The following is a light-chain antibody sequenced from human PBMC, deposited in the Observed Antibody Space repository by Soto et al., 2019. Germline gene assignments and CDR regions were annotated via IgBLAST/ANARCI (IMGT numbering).Light chain of an antibody. Sequence: DIQLTQSPSFLSASVGDRVTITCRASQGISSYLAWYQQKPGKAPKLLIYAASTLQSGVPPRFSGSGSGTEFTLTISSLQPEDFATYYCQHPRLTFGGGTKVEIK. CDR2: AAS. CDR3: QHPRLT. CDR1: QGISSY. J-gene: IGKJ4*01. V-gene: IGKV1-9*01.